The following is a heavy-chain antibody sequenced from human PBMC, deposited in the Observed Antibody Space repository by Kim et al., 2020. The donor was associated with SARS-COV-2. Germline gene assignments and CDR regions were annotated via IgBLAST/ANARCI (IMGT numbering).Heavy chain of an antibody. CDR2: ISGGDTT. CDR3: SRGVSGPRVGDGAVAL. Sequence: GGSLRLSCAASGFSFSNYAMSWFRQAPGTGLEWVSSISGGDTTYYAASAKGRLSISRDNTQSTSYLLMNSLRAADTAVYYCSRGVSGPRVGDGAVALWG. D-gene: IGHD1-1*01. V-gene: IGHV3-23*01. CDR1: GFSFSNYA. J-gene: IGHJ3*01.